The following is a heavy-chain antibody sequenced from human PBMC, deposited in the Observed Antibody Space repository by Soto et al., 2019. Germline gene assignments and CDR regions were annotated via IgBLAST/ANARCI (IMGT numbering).Heavy chain of an antibody. J-gene: IGHJ6*02. CDR2: ISGSGGST. CDR1: GFTFSSYA. CDR3: AKQVFDSSGYSSNYYYYYGMDV. V-gene: IGHV3-23*01. Sequence: PGGSLRLSCAASGFTFSSYAMSWVRQAPGKGLEWVSAISGSGGSTYYADSVKGRFTISRDNSKNTLYLQMNSLRAEDTAVYYCAKQVFDSSGYSSNYYYYYGMDVWGQGTTVTVSS. D-gene: IGHD6-19*01.